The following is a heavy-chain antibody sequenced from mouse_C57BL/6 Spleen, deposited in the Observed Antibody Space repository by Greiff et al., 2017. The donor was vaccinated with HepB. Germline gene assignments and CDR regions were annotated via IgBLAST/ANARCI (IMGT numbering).Heavy chain of an antibody. CDR1: GYTFTSYW. Sequence: QVQLQQPGAELVRPGSSVKLSCKASGYTFTSYWMHWVKQRPIQGLEWIGNIDPSDSETHYNQKFKDKATFTVDKSSSTAYMQLRSLTSEDSAVYYCARGNYYGSHWGQGTTLTVSS. CDR3: ARGNYYGSH. CDR2: IDPSDSET. J-gene: IGHJ2*01. V-gene: IGHV1-52*01. D-gene: IGHD1-1*01.